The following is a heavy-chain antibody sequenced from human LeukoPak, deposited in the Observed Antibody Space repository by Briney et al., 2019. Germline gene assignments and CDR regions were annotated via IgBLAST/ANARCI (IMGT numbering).Heavy chain of an antibody. V-gene: IGHV1-69*13. CDR2: IIPNFGTA. Sequence: ASVNVSCKASGCTFSINGISWVRQAPGQGLEWMGEIIPNFGTANYAQKFQGRVTITADESTSTAYMELSSLRSEDTAVYYCARNEKVDPDDSWFDPWGQGTLVTVSS. CDR3: ARNEKVDPDDSWFDP. CDR1: GCTFSING. D-gene: IGHD3-9*01. J-gene: IGHJ5*02.